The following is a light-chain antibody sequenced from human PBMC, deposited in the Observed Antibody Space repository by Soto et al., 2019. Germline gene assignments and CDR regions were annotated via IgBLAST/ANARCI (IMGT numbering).Light chain of an antibody. CDR2: DAS. J-gene: IGKJ5*01. CDR1: QSVSNY. Sequence: EIVLTQSPATLSLSPGERATLSCRASQSVSNYLAWYQQKPGQAPRLLIYDASNRATGIPARFSGSGSGTDYTLTISSLEPEDFAVYYCKQRSNWPPITFGKGTRLEIK. V-gene: IGKV3-11*01. CDR3: KQRSNWPPIT.